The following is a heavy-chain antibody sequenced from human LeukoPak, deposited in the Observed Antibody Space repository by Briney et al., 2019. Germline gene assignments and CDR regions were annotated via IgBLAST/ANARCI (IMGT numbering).Heavy chain of an antibody. CDR3: ARDPHDDYGDY. CDR1: GFTFSSYS. CDR2: ISSSSSYI. Sequence: GGSLRLSCAASGFTFSSYSMNWVRQAPGKGLEWVSSISSSSSYIYYADSVEGRFTISRDNAKNSLYLQMNSLRAEDTAVYYCARDPHDDYGDYWGQGTLVTVSS. V-gene: IGHV3-21*01. J-gene: IGHJ4*02. D-gene: IGHD3-3*01.